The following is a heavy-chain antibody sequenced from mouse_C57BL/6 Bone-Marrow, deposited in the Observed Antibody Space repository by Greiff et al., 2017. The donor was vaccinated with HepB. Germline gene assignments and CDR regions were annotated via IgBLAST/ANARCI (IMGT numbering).Heavy chain of an antibody. D-gene: IGHD4-1*01. CDR3: ARDWYWYFDV. J-gene: IGHJ1*03. Sequence: QVQLKQSGAELVKPGASVKMSCKASGYTFTSYWITWVKQRPGQGLEWIGDIYPGSGSTNYNEKFKSKATLTVDTSSSTAYMQLSSLTSEDSAVYYCARDWYWYFDVWGTGTTVTVSS. V-gene: IGHV1-55*01. CDR1: GYTFTSYW. CDR2: IYPGSGST.